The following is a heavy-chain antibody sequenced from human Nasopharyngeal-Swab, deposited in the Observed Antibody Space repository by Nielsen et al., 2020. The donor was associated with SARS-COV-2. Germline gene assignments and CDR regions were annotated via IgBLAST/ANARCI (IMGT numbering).Heavy chain of an antibody. Sequence: ASVKVSCKASEYTFTSYYMHWVRQAPGQGLEWMGIINPSGGSTSYAQRFQGRATMTRNTSISTAYMELSSLRSEDTAVYYCARGLYSSGFSYYYYGMDVWGQGTTVTVSS. CDR1: EYTFTSYY. D-gene: IGHD6-19*01. CDR2: INPSGGST. V-gene: IGHV1-46*01. CDR3: ARGLYSSGFSYYYYGMDV. J-gene: IGHJ6*02.